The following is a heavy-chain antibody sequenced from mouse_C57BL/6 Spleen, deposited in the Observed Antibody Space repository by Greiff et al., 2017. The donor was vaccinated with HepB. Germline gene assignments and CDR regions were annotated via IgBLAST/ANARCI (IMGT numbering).Heavy chain of an antibody. CDR2: IYPGDGDT. CDR1: GYAFSSSW. CDR3: AREELGLYAMDY. D-gene: IGHD4-1*01. J-gene: IGHJ4*01. Sequence: VQLQESGPELVKPGASVKISCKASGYAFSSSWMNWVKQRPGKGLEWIGRIYPGDGDTNYNGKFKGKATLTADKSSSTAYMQLSSLTSEDSAVYFCAREELGLYAMDYWGQGTSVTVSS. V-gene: IGHV1-82*01.